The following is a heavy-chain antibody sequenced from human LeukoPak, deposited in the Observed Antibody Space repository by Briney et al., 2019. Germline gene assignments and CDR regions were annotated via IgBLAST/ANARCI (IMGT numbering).Heavy chain of an antibody. CDR1: GFTFDDYA. Sequence: GGSLRLSCAASGFTFDDYAMHWARQAPGKGLEWVASINHNGNVNYYVDSVKGRFTISRDNAKNSLYLQMSNLRAEDTAVYFCARGGGLDVWGQGATVTVSS. CDR3: ARGGGLDV. CDR2: INHNGNVN. J-gene: IGHJ6*02. V-gene: IGHV3-7*03. D-gene: IGHD3-16*01.